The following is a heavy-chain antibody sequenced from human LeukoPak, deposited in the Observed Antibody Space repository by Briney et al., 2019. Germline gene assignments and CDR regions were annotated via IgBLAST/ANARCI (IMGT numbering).Heavy chain of an antibody. Sequence: ASVKVSCKTSGYTFTGYYMHWVRQAPGHGLEWMGWINPNRGATNYAQRFQGRVTMTRDTSIGTAYMELSRLRSDDTAVYYCARERGYCSSSTCYTSDAFDIWGQGTIITVSS. V-gene: IGHV1-2*02. J-gene: IGHJ3*02. CDR1: GYTFTGYY. CDR3: ARERGYCSSSTCYTSDAFDI. CDR2: INPNRGAT. D-gene: IGHD2-2*02.